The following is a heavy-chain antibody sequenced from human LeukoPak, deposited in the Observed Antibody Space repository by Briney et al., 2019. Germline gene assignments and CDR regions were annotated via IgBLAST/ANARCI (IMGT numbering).Heavy chain of an antibody. Sequence: TGGSPRLSCAASGFTFSSYGMHWVRQAPGKGLEWVAVISKDGSNKYYADSVKGRFTIARDNSKNTLYLQMNSLRADDTAVYYCAKDGGTMVRGVMDYWGQGTLVTVSS. V-gene: IGHV3-30*18. CDR2: ISKDGSNK. CDR1: GFTFSSYG. D-gene: IGHD3-10*01. CDR3: AKDGGTMVRGVMDY. J-gene: IGHJ4*02.